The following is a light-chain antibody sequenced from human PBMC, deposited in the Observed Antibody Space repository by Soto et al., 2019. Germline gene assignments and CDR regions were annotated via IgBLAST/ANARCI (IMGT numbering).Light chain of an antibody. CDR2: AAS. Sequence: DIQLTQSPSFLSASVGDRVTITCRASQGISNSLAWYQQKPGKAPKLLIYAASTLQSGVPSRFSGIGAGTEFTRIISSLQPEDCATYYCQQLNSFPPLFGGGTKVEIK. CDR1: QGISNS. CDR3: QQLNSFPPL. J-gene: IGKJ4*01. V-gene: IGKV1-9*01.